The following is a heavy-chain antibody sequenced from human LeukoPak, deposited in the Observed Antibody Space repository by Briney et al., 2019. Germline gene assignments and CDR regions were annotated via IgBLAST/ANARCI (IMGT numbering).Heavy chain of an antibody. CDR2: ISSSGNTI. J-gene: IGHJ4*02. D-gene: IGHD3-3*01. CDR1: GFTFSRYE. V-gene: IGHV3-48*03. CDR3: ARSDFWIGYYPALDY. Sequence: GGSLRLSCAASGFTFSRYEMNWVRQAPGKGLEWISYISSSGNTIQYADSVKGRFTISRDDAKNSLYLQLNSLTAEDTAVYYWARSDFWIGYYPALDYWGQGTLVTVSS.